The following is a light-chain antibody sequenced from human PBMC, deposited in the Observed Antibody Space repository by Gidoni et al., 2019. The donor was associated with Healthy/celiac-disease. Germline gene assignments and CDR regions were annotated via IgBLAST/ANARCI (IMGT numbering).Light chain of an antibody. CDR2: DAS. CDR3: QQYDNLPPV. J-gene: IGKJ3*01. Sequence: IQMTQSPSSLSASVGDRVTITCQASQDISNYLNGYQQKPGKAPKLLIYDASNLETGVPSRFSGSGSETDFTFTISSLQPEDIATYYCQQYDNLPPVFGPGTKVDIK. V-gene: IGKV1-33*01. CDR1: QDISNY.